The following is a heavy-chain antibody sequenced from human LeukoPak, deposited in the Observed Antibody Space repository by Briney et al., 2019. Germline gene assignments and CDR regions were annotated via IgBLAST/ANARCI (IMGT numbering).Heavy chain of an antibody. CDR2: ISAYNGNT. CDR1: GYTFTSYG. J-gene: IGHJ6*02. D-gene: IGHD2-2*01. CDR3: ASGIVVVPAARSSYYYGMDV. Sequence: GASVKVSCKASGYTFTSYGISWVRQAPGQGLEWMGWISAYNGNTNYAQKLQGRVTMTTDTSTSTAYMELRSLRSDDTAVYYCASGIVVVPAARSSYYYGMDVWGQGTLVTVSS. V-gene: IGHV1-18*01.